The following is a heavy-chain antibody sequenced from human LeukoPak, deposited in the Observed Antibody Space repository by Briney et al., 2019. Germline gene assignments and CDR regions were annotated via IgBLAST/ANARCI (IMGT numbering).Heavy chain of an antibody. CDR3: ARTLFGNSYGFDY. CDR1: GYSISSGYY. V-gene: IGHV4-38-2*01. D-gene: IGHD5-18*01. J-gene: IGHJ4*02. CDR2: IYHSGST. Sequence: SETLSLTCAVSGYSISSGYYWGWIRQPPGKGLEWIGSIYHSGSTYYNPSLKSRVTISVDTSKNQFSLKLSSVTAADTAVYYCARTLFGNSYGFDYWGQGTLVTVSS.